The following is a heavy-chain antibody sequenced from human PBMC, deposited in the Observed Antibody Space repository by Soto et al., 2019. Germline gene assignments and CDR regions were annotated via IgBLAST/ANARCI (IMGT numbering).Heavy chain of an antibody. J-gene: IGHJ3*02. D-gene: IGHD2-15*01. CDR2: ISYDGSNK. CDR1: GFTFSSYG. CDR3: AKVLSGGTCYSCAFDI. V-gene: IGHV3-30*18. Sequence: QVQLVESGGGVVQPGRSLRLSCAASGFTFSSYGMHWVRQAPGKVLEWVAVISYDGSNKYYVDSVKGRFTISRDNSKNTLDLQMNSLRAEDTAVYYCAKVLSGGTCYSCAFDIWGQGPMVTVSS.